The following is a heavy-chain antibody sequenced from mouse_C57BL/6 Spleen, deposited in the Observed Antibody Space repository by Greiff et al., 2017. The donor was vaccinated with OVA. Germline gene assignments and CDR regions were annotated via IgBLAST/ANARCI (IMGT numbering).Heavy chain of an antibody. CDR3: ARDSFDY. V-gene: IGHV1-4*01. Sequence: VKLLESGAELARPGASVKMSCKASGYTFTSYTMHWVKQRPGQGLEWIGYINPSSGYTKYNQKFKDKATLTADKSSSTAYMQLSSLTSEDSAVYYCARDSFDYWGQGTTLTVSS. CDR1: GYTFTSYT. CDR2: INPSSGYT. D-gene: IGHD3-2*01. J-gene: IGHJ2*01.